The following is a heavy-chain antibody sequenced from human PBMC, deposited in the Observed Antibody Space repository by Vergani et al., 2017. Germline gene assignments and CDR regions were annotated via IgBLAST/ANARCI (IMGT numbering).Heavy chain of an antibody. CDR2: IYYSGST. D-gene: IGHD4-11*01. CDR3: ARETTVIGFDY. V-gene: IGHV4-4*02. Sequence: QVQLQESGPGLVKPSGTLSLTCAVSGGSISSSNWWSWVRQPPGKGLEWIGYIYYSGSTNYNPSLKSRVTISVDTSKNQFSLKLSSVTAADTAVYYCARETTVIGFDYWGQGTLVTVSS. J-gene: IGHJ4*02. CDR1: GGSISSSNW.